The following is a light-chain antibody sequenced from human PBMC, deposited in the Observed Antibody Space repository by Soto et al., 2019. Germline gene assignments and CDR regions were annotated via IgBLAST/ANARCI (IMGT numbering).Light chain of an antibody. Sequence: DIVMTQSPDSLAVSLGERATINCKSSQSVLYSSNNKNVLAWYQQKPGQPPKLLIYWASTRESGVPDRFSGSGFGTDFTLTISSLQAEDVAVYYCQQYYSTPQTFGQGTKVEIK. V-gene: IGKV4-1*01. CDR1: QSVLYSSNNKNV. CDR3: QQYYSTPQT. CDR2: WAS. J-gene: IGKJ1*01.